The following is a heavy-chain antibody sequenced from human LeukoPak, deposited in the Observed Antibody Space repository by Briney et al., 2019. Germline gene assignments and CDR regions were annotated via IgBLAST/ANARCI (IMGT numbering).Heavy chain of an antibody. CDR3: AREYCTNGVCYNYYYYGMDV. CDR2: INPSGGST. D-gene: IGHD2-8*01. Sequence: ASVKVSCKASGYTFTSYYMHWVRQAPGQGLEWMGIINPSGGSTSYAQKFQGRVTMTRDTSTSTVYMELSSLRSEDTAEYYCAREYCTNGVCYNYYYYGMDVWGQGTTVTVSS. J-gene: IGHJ6*02. CDR1: GYTFTSYY. V-gene: IGHV1-46*01.